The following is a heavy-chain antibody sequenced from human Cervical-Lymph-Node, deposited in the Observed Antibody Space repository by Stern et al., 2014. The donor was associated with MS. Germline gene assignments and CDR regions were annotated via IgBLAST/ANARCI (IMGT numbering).Heavy chain of an antibody. CDR1: GFTFSSYG. J-gene: IGHJ6*02. CDR2: ISYDGSNK. D-gene: IGHD6-6*01. Sequence: VQLVESGGGVVQPGRSLRLSCAASGFTFSSYGMHWVRQAPGKGLEWVAVISYDGSNKYYADSVKGRFTISRDNSKNTLYLQMNSLRAEDTAVYYCAKDRGIAARPWYYYGMDVWGQGTTVTVSS. V-gene: IGHV3-30*18. CDR3: AKDRGIAARPWYYYGMDV.